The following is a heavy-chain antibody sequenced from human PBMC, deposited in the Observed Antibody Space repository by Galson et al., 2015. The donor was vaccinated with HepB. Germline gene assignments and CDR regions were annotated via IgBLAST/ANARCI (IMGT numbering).Heavy chain of an antibody. V-gene: IGHV3-7*04. CDR1: GFTFSSYW. Sequence: SLRLSCAASGFTFSSYWMNWVRQAPGKGLEWVANIKLDGTDKYYVDSVKGRFTISRDNAKNSLYLQMNSLRVEDTAVYYCARGNFIAANLFDPWGRGTLVTVSS. J-gene: IGHJ5*02. D-gene: IGHD6-13*01. CDR3: ARGNFIAANLFDP. CDR2: IKLDGTDK.